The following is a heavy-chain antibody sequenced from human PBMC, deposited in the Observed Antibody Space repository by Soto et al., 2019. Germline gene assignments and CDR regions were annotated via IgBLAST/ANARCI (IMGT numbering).Heavy chain of an antibody. J-gene: IGHJ5*02. CDR3: ARGAWFQP. Sequence: SGTLSLTCTVSGGSIGSYYWSWIRQPAGKGLEWIGRIYTSGSTDFNPSLKSRVTISVDTSRNQFSVKLRSVTAADTAVYYCARGAWFQPWGQGTLVTVSS. CDR1: GGSIGSYY. V-gene: IGHV4-4*07. CDR2: IYTSGST.